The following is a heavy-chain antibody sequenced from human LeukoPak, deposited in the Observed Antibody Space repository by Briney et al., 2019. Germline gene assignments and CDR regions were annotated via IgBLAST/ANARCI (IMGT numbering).Heavy chain of an antibody. Sequence: SETLSLTCTVSGYSISSGYYWGWIRQPPGKGLEWIGSIYHSGSTYYNPSLKSRVTISVDTSKNQFSLKLSSVTAADTAVYCCATYETGQIPFDYWGQGTLVTVSS. CDR3: ATYETGQIPFDY. CDR2: IYHSGST. CDR1: GYSISSGYY. D-gene: IGHD3-9*01. V-gene: IGHV4-38-2*02. J-gene: IGHJ4*02.